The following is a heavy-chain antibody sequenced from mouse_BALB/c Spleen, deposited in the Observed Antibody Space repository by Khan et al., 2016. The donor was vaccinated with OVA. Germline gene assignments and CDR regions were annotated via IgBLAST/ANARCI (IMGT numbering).Heavy chain of an antibody. J-gene: IGHJ2*01. V-gene: IGHV5-17*02. Sequence: VQLKESGGGLVQPGGSRKLSCAASGFTFRRFGMHWVRQAPEKGLEWVAYLSSDSSTIYYADTVKGRFTISRDNPKNTLFLQMTSLRSEDTAMYYCARDSNFDYWGQGTTLTVSS. CDR3: ARDSNFDY. CDR1: GFTFRRFG. CDR2: LSSDSSTI.